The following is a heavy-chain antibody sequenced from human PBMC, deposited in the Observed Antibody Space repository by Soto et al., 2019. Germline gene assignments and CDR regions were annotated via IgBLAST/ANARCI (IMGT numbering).Heavy chain of an antibody. CDR2: MNPNSGNT. CDR3: ASGGSPLDGLWGGSQRYYGMDV. Sequence: QVQLVQSGAEVKKPGASVKVSCKASGYTFTSYDINWVRQATGQGLEWMGWMNPNSGNTGYAQKFQGRVTLTRTTSMTTAYMELRSLRSEDPAVYYCASGGSPLDGLWGGSQRYYGMDVWGQGTTVTASS. V-gene: IGHV1-8*01. CDR1: GYTFTSYD. D-gene: IGHD3-3*01. J-gene: IGHJ6*02.